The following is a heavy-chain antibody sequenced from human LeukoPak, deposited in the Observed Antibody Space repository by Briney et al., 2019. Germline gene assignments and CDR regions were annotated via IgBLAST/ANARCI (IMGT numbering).Heavy chain of an antibody. V-gene: IGHV1-2*02. D-gene: IGHD2/OR15-2a*01. CDR2: INPVSGGT. J-gene: IGHJ3*01. CDR3: ARTFYETLDSDAFDF. CDR1: ESTFTGSD. Sequence: GASVKVSCKASESTFTGSDIHWGRQAPGQGLECMGWINPVSGGTINAQKFQRRITMTRATSIRTASRELSRLRSDDTAVYYCARTFYETLDSDAFDFWGQGTMVIVSS.